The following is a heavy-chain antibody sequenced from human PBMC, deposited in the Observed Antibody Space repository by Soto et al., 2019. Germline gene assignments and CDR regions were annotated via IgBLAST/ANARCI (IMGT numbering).Heavy chain of an antibody. CDR2: INHSGST. D-gene: IGHD3-10*01. CDR3: ARGRPNYYGSGSYYRFDY. J-gene: IGHJ4*02. V-gene: IGHV4-34*01. CDR1: GGSFSGYY. Sequence: PSETLSLTCAVYGGSFSGYYWSWIRQPPGKGLEWIGEINHSGSTNYNPSLKSRVTISVDTSKNQFSLKLSSVTAADTAVYYCARGRPNYYGSGSYYRFDYWGQGTLVTVS.